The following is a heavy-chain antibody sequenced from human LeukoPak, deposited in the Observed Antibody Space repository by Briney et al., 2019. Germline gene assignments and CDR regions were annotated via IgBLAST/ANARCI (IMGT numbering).Heavy chain of an antibody. V-gene: IGHV4-38-2*02. CDR3: ARRTFIAAAGTVFVWAFDY. Sequence: PSETLSLTCTVSGYSISSGYYWGWIRQPPGKGLEWIGSIYYSGSTYYNPSLKSRVTISVDTSKNQFSLKLSSVAAADTAVYYCARRTFIAAAGTVFVWAFDYWGQGTLVTVSS. J-gene: IGHJ4*02. CDR1: GYSISSGYY. D-gene: IGHD6-13*01. CDR2: IYYSGST.